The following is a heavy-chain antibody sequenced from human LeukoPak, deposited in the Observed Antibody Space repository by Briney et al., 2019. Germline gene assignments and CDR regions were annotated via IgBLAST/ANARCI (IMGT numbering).Heavy chain of an antibody. CDR2: IWYDGSNK. V-gene: IGHV3-33*06. D-gene: IGHD3-22*01. J-gene: IGHJ4*02. Sequence: GGSLRLSCVASGFTFNSYGIHWVRQAPGKGLEWVAVIWYDGSNKYYADSVKGRFTISRDNSKNTLYLQMNSLRAEDTAVYYCAKRKDSSGYYSAFDYWGQGTLVTVSS. CDR1: GFTFNSYG. CDR3: AKRKDSSGYYSAFDY.